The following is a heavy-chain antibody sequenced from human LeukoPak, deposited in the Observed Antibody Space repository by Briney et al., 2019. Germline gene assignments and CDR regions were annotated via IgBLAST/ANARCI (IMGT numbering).Heavy chain of an antibody. Sequence: GGSLRLSCAASGFTFDDYAISWGRQAPGKGRECVSGISCDRGSTGYGDSVKGRFTISRDNAKTSLYLQMNSLSAEETALYYCARLGLGNAFDIWGQGTMVTVSS. CDR3: ARLGLGNAFDI. V-gene: IGHV3-20*04. D-gene: IGHD3/OR15-3a*01. J-gene: IGHJ3*02. CDR2: ISCDRGST. CDR1: GFTFDDYA.